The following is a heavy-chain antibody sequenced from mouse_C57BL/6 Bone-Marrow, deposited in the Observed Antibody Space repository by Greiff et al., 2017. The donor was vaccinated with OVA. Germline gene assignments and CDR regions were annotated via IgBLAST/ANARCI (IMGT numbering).Heavy chain of an antibody. D-gene: IGHD1-1*01. CDR3: ASGGTTVVAPHWYFDG. Sequence: EVKLMESVAELVRPGASVKLSCTASGFNIKNTYMHWVKQRPEQGLEWIGRIDPANGNTKYAPKFQGKATITADTSSNTAYLQLSSLTSEDTAIYYCASGGTTVVAPHWYFDGWGTGTTVTVSS. J-gene: IGHJ1*03. V-gene: IGHV14-3*01. CDR1: GFNIKNTY. CDR2: IDPANGNT.